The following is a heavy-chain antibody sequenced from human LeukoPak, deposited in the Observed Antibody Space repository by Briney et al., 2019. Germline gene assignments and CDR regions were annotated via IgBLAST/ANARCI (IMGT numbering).Heavy chain of an antibody. D-gene: IGHD6-19*01. Sequence: TGGSLRLSCAASGFTFSSYEMNWVRQAPGKGLEWVSYISSSGSTMYYADSVKGRFTISRDNSKNTLYLQMNSLRVEDTAVYYYAKVGYRSEWTGMDYWGQGTLVTVSS. CDR1: GFTFSSYE. CDR2: ISSSGSTM. J-gene: IGHJ4*02. V-gene: IGHV3-48*03. CDR3: AKVGYRSEWTGMDY.